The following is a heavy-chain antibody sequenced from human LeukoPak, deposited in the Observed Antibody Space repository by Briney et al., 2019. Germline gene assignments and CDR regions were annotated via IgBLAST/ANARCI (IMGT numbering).Heavy chain of an antibody. J-gene: IGHJ6*02. CDR3: ARPLSPYYYGMDV. CDR1: GFTVSSNY. CDR2: IYSGGST. Sequence: ARSRRLSWAAAGFTVSSNYISWVRQAPGKGLEWDSAIYSGGSTYYADSVKGRFTISRDNSKNTLYLQMNSLRAEDTAVYYGARPLSPYYYGMDVWGQGTTVTVSS. D-gene: IGHD4/OR15-4a*01. V-gene: IGHV3-66*04.